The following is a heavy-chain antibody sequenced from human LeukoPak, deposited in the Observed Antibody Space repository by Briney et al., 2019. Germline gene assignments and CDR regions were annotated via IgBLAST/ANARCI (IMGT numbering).Heavy chain of an antibody. Sequence: GGSLRLSCAASGFTFSSFWMTWVRQAPGKGLEWVANINQDGSEKYYADFVRGRFTISRDNAKNSVYLEMNTPRAEDTAVYFCARDGGVTGYDLLDYWGQGTPVSVSS. CDR1: GFTFSSFW. J-gene: IGHJ4*02. D-gene: IGHD5-12*01. CDR3: ARDGGVTGYDLLDY. V-gene: IGHV3-7*01. CDR2: INQDGSEK.